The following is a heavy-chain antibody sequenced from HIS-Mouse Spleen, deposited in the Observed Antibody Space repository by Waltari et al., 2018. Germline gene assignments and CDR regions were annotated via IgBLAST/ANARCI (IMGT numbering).Heavy chain of an antibody. J-gene: IGHJ6*02. CDR3: ARDHSSSWYYYYYGMDV. CDR2: ISDYNGNT. D-gene: IGHD6-13*01. CDR1: GYTFTSYG. Sequence: QVQLVQSGAEVKKPGASVKVSCKASGYTFTSYGISWVRQAPGQGLEWMGWISDYNGNTNSAQKLQGRVTMTTDTSTSTAYMELRSLRSDDTAVYYCARDHSSSWYYYYYGMDVWGQGTTVTVSS. V-gene: IGHV1-18*01.